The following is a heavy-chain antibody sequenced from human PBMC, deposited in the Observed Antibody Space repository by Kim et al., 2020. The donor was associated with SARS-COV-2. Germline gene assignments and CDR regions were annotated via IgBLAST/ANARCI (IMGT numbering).Heavy chain of an antibody. CDR3: ASSGYYYTDAFDI. J-gene: IGHJ3*02. CDR1: GGSISSYY. Sequence: SETLSLTCTVSGGSISSYYWSWIRQPPGKGLEWIGYIYYSGSTNYNPSLKSRVTISVDTSKNQFSLKLSSVTAADTAVYYCASSGYYYTDAFDIWGQGTMVTVSS. V-gene: IGHV4-59*01. D-gene: IGHD3-22*01. CDR2: IYYSGST.